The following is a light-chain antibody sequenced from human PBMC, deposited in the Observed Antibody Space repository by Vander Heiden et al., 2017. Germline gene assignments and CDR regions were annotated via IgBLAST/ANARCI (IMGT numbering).Light chain of an antibody. CDR1: ALPKQY. Sequence: SSELTQPPSVPVFPGQTARITCSGDALPKQYAYWYQQKPGQAPVLVIYKDSERPSGIPERFSGSSSGTTVTLTISGVQAEDEADYYCQSADSSGTWVFGGGTKLTVL. V-gene: IGLV3-25*03. J-gene: IGLJ3*02. CDR3: QSADSSGTWV. CDR2: KDS.